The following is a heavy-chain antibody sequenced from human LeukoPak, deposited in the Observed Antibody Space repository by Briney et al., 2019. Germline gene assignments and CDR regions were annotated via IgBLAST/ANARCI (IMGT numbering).Heavy chain of an antibody. CDR2: ISAHNGNT. CDR3: AKVDILTGYYFFDY. Sequence: ASAKVSCKASGYIFTNYGISWVRQAPGQGPEWMGWISAHNGNTYYVQKLQGRDTMTTDTSTSTAHMELRSLRSDDADVYYCAKVDILTGYYFFDYWGQGTLVTASS. V-gene: IGHV1-18*01. D-gene: IGHD3-9*01. J-gene: IGHJ4*02. CDR1: GYIFTNYG.